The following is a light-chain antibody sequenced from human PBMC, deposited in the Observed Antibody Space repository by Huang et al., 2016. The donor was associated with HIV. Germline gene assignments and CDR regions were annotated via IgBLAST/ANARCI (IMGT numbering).Light chain of an antibody. CDR1: RSINSH. V-gene: IGKV1-39*01. CDR2: GAS. CDR3: QQSYSSHT. Sequence: DIQMTQSPSSLSASVGDTVTITCRASRSINSHLNWYQQRPGRAPTLLIYGASNLQSGVPSRCRGRGSATDYTLRISSLQPEDFATYFCQQSYSSHTFGQGTRLEIK. J-gene: IGKJ5*01.